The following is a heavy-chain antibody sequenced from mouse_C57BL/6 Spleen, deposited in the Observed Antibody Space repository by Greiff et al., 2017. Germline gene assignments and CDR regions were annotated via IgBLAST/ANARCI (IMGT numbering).Heavy chain of an antibody. D-gene: IGHD2-4*01. Sequence: EVHLVESGGDLVKPGGSLKLSCAASGFTFSTYAMSWVRQTPDKRLEWVATISSGGSYTYYPDSVKGRCTISIDNAKNTLYLQMSSLKSEDTAVYYCARPYEDDEDYFDYWGQGTTLTVSS. CDR2: ISSGGSYT. CDR3: ARPYEDDEDYFDY. V-gene: IGHV5-6*01. CDR1: GFTFSTYA. J-gene: IGHJ2*01.